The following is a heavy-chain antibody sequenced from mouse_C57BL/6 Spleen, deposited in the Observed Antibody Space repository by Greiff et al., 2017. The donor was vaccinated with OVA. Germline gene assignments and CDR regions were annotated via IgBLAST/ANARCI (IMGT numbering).Heavy chain of an antibody. D-gene: IGHD1-1*01. CDR1: GYTFTEYT. Sequence: QVQLQQSGAELVKPGASVKLSCKASGYTFTEYTIHWVKQRSGQGLEWIGWFYPGSGSIKYNEKFKGKATLTVDTSSSTAYMELHSLTSEDSAVYFCAREEYGSSYWYFDVWGTGTTVTVSS. J-gene: IGHJ1*03. V-gene: IGHV1-62-2*01. CDR3: AREEYGSSYWYFDV. CDR2: FYPGSGSI.